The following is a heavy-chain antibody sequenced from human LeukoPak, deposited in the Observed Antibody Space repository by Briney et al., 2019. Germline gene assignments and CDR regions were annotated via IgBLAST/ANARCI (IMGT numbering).Heavy chain of an antibody. V-gene: IGHV3-11*04. CDR2: ISSSSSTI. CDR1: RFTFSDYY. J-gene: IGHJ3*02. Sequence: PGGSLRLSCAAYRFTFSDYYMSWIRQAPGKGLEWVSYISSSSSTIYYGDSVKGRFTISRDNAKNSLYLQMNSLRAEDTAVYYCARDYYDSSGYYGFDIWGQGTMVTLSS. CDR3: ARDYYDSSGYYGFDI. D-gene: IGHD3-22*01.